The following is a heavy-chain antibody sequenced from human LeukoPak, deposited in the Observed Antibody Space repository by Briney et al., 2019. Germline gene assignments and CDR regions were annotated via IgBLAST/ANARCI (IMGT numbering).Heavy chain of an antibody. D-gene: IGHD3-22*01. Sequence: SETLSLTCTVSGGSISSYYWSWIRQPPGKGLEWIGYIYYSGSTNYKSSLKSRVTISVDKSKNQFSLRLSSVTAADTAAYYCARYGGGYYLDAFDIWGQGTMITVSS. J-gene: IGHJ3*02. CDR2: IYYSGST. V-gene: IGHV4-59*12. CDR3: ARYGGGYYLDAFDI. CDR1: GGSISSYY.